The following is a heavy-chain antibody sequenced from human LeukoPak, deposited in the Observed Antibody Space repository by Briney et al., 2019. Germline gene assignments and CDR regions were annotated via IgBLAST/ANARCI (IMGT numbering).Heavy chain of an antibody. D-gene: IGHD3-22*01. CDR1: GYTFNTYC. V-gene: IGHV3-74*01. CDR2: LNPDGRST. CDR3: TSGRYDSSRYLDY. J-gene: IGHJ4*02. Sequence: GGSLRFSCEASGYTFNTYCMHWVRQAPGQGLVWVSRLNPDGRSTNYADSVNSRFTISRDNAKNTQYLQMSSLGADDTAVYYCTSGRYDSSRYLDYWGQGTLVTVS.